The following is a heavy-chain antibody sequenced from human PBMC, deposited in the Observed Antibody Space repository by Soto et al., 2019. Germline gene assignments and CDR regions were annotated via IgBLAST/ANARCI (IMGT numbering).Heavy chain of an antibody. CDR3: ARAYFIAARLRFDY. CDR2: TYYRSKWYN. CDR1: GDSVSSNSAA. Sequence: KQSPTLSLTCAISGDSVSSNSAAWNWIRQSPSRGLEWLGRTYYRSKWYNDYAVSVKSRITINPDTSKNQFSLQLNSVTPEDTAVYYCARAYFIAARLRFDYWGQGTLVTVSS. D-gene: IGHD6-6*01. J-gene: IGHJ4*02. V-gene: IGHV6-1*01.